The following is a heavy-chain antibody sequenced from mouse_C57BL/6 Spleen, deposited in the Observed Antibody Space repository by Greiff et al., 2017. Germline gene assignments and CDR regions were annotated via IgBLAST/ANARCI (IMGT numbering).Heavy chain of an antibody. CDR1: GYTFTSYW. V-gene: IGHV1-69*01. Sequence: QVPLQQPGAELVMPWASVKLSCKASGYTFTSYWMNWVKQRPGQGLEWIGESDPSDSYTNYNQKVKGKSTLIVDKYYSTASIQLSSLTSDDSAVYYCAYYGSSLYAMEYGGQGTSVTVSS. CDR2: SDPSDSYT. CDR3: AYYGSSLYAMEY. J-gene: IGHJ4*01. D-gene: IGHD1-1*01.